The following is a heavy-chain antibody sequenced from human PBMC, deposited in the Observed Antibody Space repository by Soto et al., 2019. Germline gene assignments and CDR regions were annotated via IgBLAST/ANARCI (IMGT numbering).Heavy chain of an antibody. J-gene: IGHJ5*02. V-gene: IGHV4-59*01. CDR2: TFYSGSSGST. D-gene: IGHD2-21*02. Sequence: SETLSLTCSVSGASISSYYWSWIRQPPGKGLEWIGYTFYSGSSGSTNYNPSLKSRVTISVDTSKNQFSLKLSSVTAADTAVYYCARTALGWLDPWGQGTLVTVSS. CDR1: GASISSYY. CDR3: ARTALGWLDP.